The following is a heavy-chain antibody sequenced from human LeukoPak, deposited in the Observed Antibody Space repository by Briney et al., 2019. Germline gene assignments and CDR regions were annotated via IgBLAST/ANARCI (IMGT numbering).Heavy chain of an antibody. D-gene: IGHD6-19*01. CDR2: ISSSSSYI. V-gene: IGHV3-21*01. J-gene: IGHJ4*02. Sequence: GGSLRLSCAASGFTFSSYSMNWVRQAPGKGLEGVSSISSSSSYIYYADSVKGRSTISRDNANNSLYLQMNSLRAEDTAVYYCARKPSSGWYAGSVAGGDYWGQGTLVTVSS. CDR1: GFTFSSYS. CDR3: ARKPSSGWYAGSVAGGDY.